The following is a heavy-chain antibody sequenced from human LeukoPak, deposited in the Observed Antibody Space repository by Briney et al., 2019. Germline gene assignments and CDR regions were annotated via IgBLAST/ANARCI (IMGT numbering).Heavy chain of an antibody. CDR2: IYSGGST. CDR3: ARHSRSGSGGYENAFDI. Sequence: PSETLSLTCTVSGGSISSSSYYWDWIRPSPGKGLEWIGNIYSGGSTYYTPSLKSRVTISVDTSKNQFSLKLSSVTAADTAIYFCARHSRSGSGGYENAFDIWGQGTMVTVSS. V-gene: IGHV4-39*01. D-gene: IGHD5-12*01. J-gene: IGHJ3*02. CDR1: GGSISSSSYY.